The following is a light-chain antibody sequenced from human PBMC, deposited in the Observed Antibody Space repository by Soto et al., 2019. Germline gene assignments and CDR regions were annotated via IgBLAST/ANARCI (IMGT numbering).Light chain of an antibody. CDR2: DAS. CDR3: QQYNSYST. J-gene: IGKJ1*01. Sequence: DIQMTQSPSTLSASVGDRVTITCRASQSISSWLAWYQQKPGKAPKLLIYDASSLESGVPPRFSGGGSGTELALTISSLQPDDFATYYCQQYNSYSTSGQGTKGEIK. V-gene: IGKV1-5*01. CDR1: QSISSW.